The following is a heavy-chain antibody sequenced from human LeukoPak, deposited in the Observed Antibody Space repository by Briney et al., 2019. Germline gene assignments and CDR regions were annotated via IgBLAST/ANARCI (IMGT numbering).Heavy chain of an antibody. CDR1: GFTFDDYA. D-gene: IGHD6-13*01. V-gene: IGHV3-9*01. Sequence: GRSLRLSCAASGFTFDDYAMHWARQAPGKGLEWVSGILRNSGCIVYADSGKGRFTISRDDAKNSLYLQMNSLRAEDTALYYCVKDGGRDTAAAYYWGQGTLVSVSS. CDR2: ILRNSGCI. CDR3: VKDGGRDTAAAYY. J-gene: IGHJ4*02.